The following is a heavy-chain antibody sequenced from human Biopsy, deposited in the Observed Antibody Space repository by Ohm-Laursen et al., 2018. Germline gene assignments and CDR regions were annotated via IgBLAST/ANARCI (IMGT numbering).Heavy chain of an antibody. J-gene: IGHJ6*02. CDR3: ARDVKRYCSGTSCYSGYFGMDV. D-gene: IGHD2-2*01. Sequence: SETLSLTCTVSGVSINGGRYYWNWIRQPPGKGLEWIGDVYYSGTTNYNPSLKSRLTISVDTSKNQFSLNLNSVTAADTAVYFCARDVKRYCSGTSCYSGYFGMDVWGQGTTVTVS. CDR2: VYYSGTT. CDR1: GVSINGGRYY. V-gene: IGHV4-61*01.